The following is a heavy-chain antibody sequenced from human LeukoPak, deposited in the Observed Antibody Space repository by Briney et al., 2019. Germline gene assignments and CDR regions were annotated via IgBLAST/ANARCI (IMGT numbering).Heavy chain of an antibody. Sequence: PSETLSLTCAVYGGSFSGYYWSWIRQPPGKGLEWIGEINHSGSTNYNPSLKSRVTISVDTSKNQFSLKLSSVTAADTAVYYCARDRTYYYDSSGSNWFDPWGQGTLVTVSS. CDR2: INHSGST. J-gene: IGHJ5*02. D-gene: IGHD3-22*01. V-gene: IGHV4-34*01. CDR1: GGSFSGYY. CDR3: ARDRTYYYDSSGSNWFDP.